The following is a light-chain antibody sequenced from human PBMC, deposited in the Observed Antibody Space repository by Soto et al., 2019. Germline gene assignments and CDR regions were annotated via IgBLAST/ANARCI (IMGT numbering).Light chain of an antibody. CDR3: QQRSNWPPA. Sequence: EIVMTQSPATLSLSPGEIATLSCRASQSFSSYLAWYQQKPGQAPRLLIYDASNRATGIPARFSGSGSGTDFTLTISSLEPEDFAVYYCQQRSNWPPAFGQGTRREIK. V-gene: IGKV3-11*01. CDR1: QSFSSY. CDR2: DAS. J-gene: IGKJ5*01.